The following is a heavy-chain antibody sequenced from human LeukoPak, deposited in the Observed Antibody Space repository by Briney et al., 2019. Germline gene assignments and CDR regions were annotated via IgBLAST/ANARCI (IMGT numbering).Heavy chain of an antibody. CDR3: ARGQEWHCSRTSCNEPGDY. Sequence: GGSLRLSCAASGFTFSSYSMNWVRQAPGKGLEWVSSISSSSSYIYYADSVKGRFTISRDNAKNSLYLQMNSLRAEDTAVYYCARGQEWHCSRTSCNEPGDYWGQGTLVTVSS. J-gene: IGHJ4*02. D-gene: IGHD2-2*01. V-gene: IGHV3-21*01. CDR2: ISSSSSYI. CDR1: GFTFSSYS.